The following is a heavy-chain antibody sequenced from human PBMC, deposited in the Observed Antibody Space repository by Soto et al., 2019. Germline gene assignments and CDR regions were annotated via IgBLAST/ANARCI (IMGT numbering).Heavy chain of an antibody. CDR1: GFSFEDYT. Sequence: GGSLRLSXAASGFSFEDYTMHWVRQTPGKGLEWVANINEDGSEKFFADSVKGRFTISRDNAKNSLSLQMNSLTADDTAVYYCARTGWPQSSYYFDYWGQGTLVTVSS. CDR3: ARTGWPQSSYYFDY. D-gene: IGHD3-16*01. CDR2: INEDGSEK. V-gene: IGHV3-7*03. J-gene: IGHJ4*02.